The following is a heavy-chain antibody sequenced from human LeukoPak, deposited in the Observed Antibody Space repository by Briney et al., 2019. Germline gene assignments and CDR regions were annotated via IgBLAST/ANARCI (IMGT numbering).Heavy chain of an antibody. J-gene: IGHJ6*03. D-gene: IGHD1-1*01. CDR3: ARENGSTYYYYYMDV. CDR2: INWNGGST. CDR1: GFTFDDYG. V-gene: IGHV3-20*04. Sequence: GGSLRLSCAASGFTFDDYGMSWVRQAPGKGLEWVSGINWNGGSTGYADSVKGRFTISRDNAKNSLYLQMNSLRAEDTALYYCARENGSTYYYYYMDVWGKGTTVTVSS.